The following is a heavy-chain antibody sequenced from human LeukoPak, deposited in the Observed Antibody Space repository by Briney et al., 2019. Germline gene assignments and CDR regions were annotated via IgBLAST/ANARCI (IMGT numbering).Heavy chain of an antibody. CDR1: GGSISSYY. CDR2: IYTSGST. CDR3: ARPHLRRDYYYYYGMDV. Sequence: SETLSLTCTVFGGSISSYYWSWIRQPAGKGLEWIGRIYTSGSTNYNPSLKSRVTISADTSKNQFSLKLSSVTAADTAVYYCARPHLRRDYYYYYGMDVWGKGTTVTVSS. V-gene: IGHV4-4*07. J-gene: IGHJ6*04.